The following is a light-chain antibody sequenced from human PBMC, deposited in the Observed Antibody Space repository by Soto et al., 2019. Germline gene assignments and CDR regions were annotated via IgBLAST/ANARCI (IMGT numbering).Light chain of an antibody. J-gene: IGLJ2*01. CDR3: QSFDTNLNAVV. CDR2: YDD. Sequence: QSVLTQPPSVSEAPRQRVTMSCSGRTSNIGNNAVNWYQQLPGKAPKLLIYYDDLLPSGVSDRFSGSKSGTSASLAISGLQPEDEADFFCQSFDTNLNAVVFGGGTKLTVL. CDR1: TSNIGNNA. V-gene: IGLV1-36*01.